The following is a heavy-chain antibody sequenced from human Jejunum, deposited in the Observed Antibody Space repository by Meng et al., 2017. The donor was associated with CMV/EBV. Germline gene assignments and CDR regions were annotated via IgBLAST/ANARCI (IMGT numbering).Heavy chain of an antibody. J-gene: IGHJ6*02. CDR2: VHGSRGT. CDR1: GDSISTYF. V-gene: IGHV4-59*12. D-gene: IGHD4-11*01. Sequence: GDSISTYFWTWIRQVPGKGLEWIGYVHGSRGTNYNPSFKSRVTISADTSKNQVSLRLTSVTAADTAVYYCARSDYSLTYYYGLDVWGQGTTVTVSS. CDR3: ARSDYSLTYYYGLDV.